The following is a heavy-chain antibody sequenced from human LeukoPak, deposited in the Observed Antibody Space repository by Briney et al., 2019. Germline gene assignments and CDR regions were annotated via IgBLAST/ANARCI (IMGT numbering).Heavy chain of an antibody. V-gene: IGHV3-7*01. J-gene: IGHJ4*02. CDR2: IKQDGGER. CDR3: AKSPGYSNYAFDY. D-gene: IGHD4-11*01. CDR1: GFTFDNYW. Sequence: GGSLRLSCTASGFTFDNYWMTWVRQPPGKGLEWVANIKQDGGERYYVDSVRGRFTISRDNSKNSLYLQMNSLRAEDTAVYYCAKSPGYSNYAFDYWGQGTLVTVSS.